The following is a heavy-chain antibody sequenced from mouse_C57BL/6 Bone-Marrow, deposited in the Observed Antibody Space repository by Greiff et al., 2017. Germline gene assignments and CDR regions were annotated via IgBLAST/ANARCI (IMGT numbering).Heavy chain of an antibody. CDR2: ISNGGGST. J-gene: IGHJ2*01. CDR1: GFTFSDYY. V-gene: IGHV5-12*01. Sequence: EVMLVESGGGLVQPGGSLKLSCAASGFTFSDYYMYWVRQTPEKRLEWVAYISNGGGSTYYPDTVKGRFTISRDNAKNTLYLQMSRLKSEDTAMYYCARRDFDYWGHGTTLTVSS. CDR3: ARRDFDY.